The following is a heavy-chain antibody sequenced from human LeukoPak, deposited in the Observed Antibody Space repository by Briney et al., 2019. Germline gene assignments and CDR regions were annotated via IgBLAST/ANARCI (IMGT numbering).Heavy chain of an antibody. J-gene: IGHJ6*02. Sequence: QPGGSLRLSCAASGFTFSSYAMSWVRQAPGKGLEWVSAISGSGGSTYYADSVKGRFTISRDNSKNTLYLQMNSLRAEDTAVYYCAKGAWQQLVLYYYYYGMDVWGQGTTVTVSS. CDR3: AKGAWQQLVLYYYYYGMDV. CDR2: ISGSGGST. D-gene: IGHD6-13*01. V-gene: IGHV3-23*01. CDR1: GFTFSSYA.